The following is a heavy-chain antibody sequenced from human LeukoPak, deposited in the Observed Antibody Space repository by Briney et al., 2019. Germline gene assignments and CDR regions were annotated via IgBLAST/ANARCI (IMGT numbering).Heavy chain of an antibody. CDR2: IYYSGST. J-gene: IGHJ4*02. CDR3: ARDRAGSGEPDTIDY. CDR1: GGSISSSSYY. V-gene: IGHV4-39*07. D-gene: IGHD2-15*01. Sequence: SETLSLTCTVSGGSISSSSYYWGWIRQPPGKGLEWIGSIYYSGSTYYNPSLKSRVTISVDTSKNQFSLKLSSVTAADTAVYYCARDRAGSGEPDTIDYWGQGTLVTVSS.